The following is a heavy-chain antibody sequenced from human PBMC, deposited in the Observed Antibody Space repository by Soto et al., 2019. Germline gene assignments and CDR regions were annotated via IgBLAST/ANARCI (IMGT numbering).Heavy chain of an antibody. D-gene: IGHD6-13*01. V-gene: IGHV3-23*01. CDR2: ISGSGGST. CDR1: GFTFSSYA. Sequence: EVQLLESGGGLVQPGGSLRLSCAASGFTFSSYAMTWVRQAPGKGLEWVSAISGSGGSTYYADSVKGRFTISRDNSKNTLYLQMNSLRAEDTAIYYCAKTDGQSSSWYGSWGQGTLVTVSS. J-gene: IGHJ5*02. CDR3: AKTDGQSSSWYGS.